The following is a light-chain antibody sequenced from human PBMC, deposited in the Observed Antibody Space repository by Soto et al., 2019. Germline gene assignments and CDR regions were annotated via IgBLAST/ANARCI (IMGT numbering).Light chain of an antibody. Sequence: DIQMTQSPSTLSASVGDRFTITCRASQSISSWLAWYQQKPGKAPKLLIYKASSLESGVPSRFSGSGSGTECTLTISRLQPDDFATYYCQQYKSYWTCGQGTKVEIQ. V-gene: IGKV1-5*03. CDR2: KAS. CDR1: QSISSW. J-gene: IGKJ1*01. CDR3: QQYKSYWT.